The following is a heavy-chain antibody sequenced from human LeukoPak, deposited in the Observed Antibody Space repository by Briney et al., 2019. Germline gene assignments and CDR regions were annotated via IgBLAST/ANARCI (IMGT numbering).Heavy chain of an antibody. J-gene: IGHJ4*02. D-gene: IGHD3-10*01. CDR1: GFTFSSYG. CDR3: AREYGSGTPDFDY. CDR2: ISYDGSNK. Sequence: PGRSLRLSCAASGFTFSSYGMHWVRQAPGKGLEWVAVISYDGSNKYYADSVKGRFTISRDNSKNTLYLQMNSLRDEDTAVYYCAREYGSGTPDFDYWGQGTLVSVSS. V-gene: IGHV3-30*03.